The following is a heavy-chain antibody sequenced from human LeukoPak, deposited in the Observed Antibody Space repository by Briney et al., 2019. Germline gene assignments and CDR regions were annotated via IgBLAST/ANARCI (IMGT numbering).Heavy chain of an antibody. D-gene: IGHD3/OR15-3a*01. V-gene: IGHV1-24*01. CDR3: TIVLGGGLY. CDR1: GYTLTELS. CDR2: FDPENGET. Sequence: ASVKVSCKVSGYTLTELSIHWVRQAPGKGLEWMGGFDPENGETVYAQKFQDRVTMTEDTSTDTAYMELSSLRSEDTAVYYCTIVLGGGLYWGQGALVTVSS. J-gene: IGHJ4*02.